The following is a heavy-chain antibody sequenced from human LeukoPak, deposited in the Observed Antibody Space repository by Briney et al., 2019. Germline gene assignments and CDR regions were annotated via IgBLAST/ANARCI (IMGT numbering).Heavy chain of an antibody. CDR2: INQGGSER. CDR3: ATSWSSGYYFEN. J-gene: IGHJ4*02. CDR1: GFTFGSCW. Sequence: GGSLRLSCAASGFTFGSCWMSWVRQAPGKGLEWVANINQGGSERDYVDSMKGRLTISRDNAKSSLYLQMNSLRAEDTAVYYCATSWSSGYYFENWGQGTLVTVSS. D-gene: IGHD3-22*01. V-gene: IGHV3-7*01.